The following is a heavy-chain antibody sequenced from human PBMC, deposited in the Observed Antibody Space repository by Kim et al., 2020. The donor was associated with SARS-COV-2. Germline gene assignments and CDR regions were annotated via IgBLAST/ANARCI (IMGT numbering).Heavy chain of an antibody. V-gene: IGHV3-30*18. CDR2: ISYDGSNK. CDR1: GFTFSSYG. Sequence: GGSLRLSCAASGFTFSSYGMHWVRQAPGKGLEWVAVISYDGSNKYYADSVKGRFTISRDNSKNTLYLQMNSLRAEDTAVYYCAKQFYSSSWYGSLGDYYGMDVWGQGTTVTVSS. D-gene: IGHD6-13*01. CDR3: AKQFYSSSWYGSLGDYYGMDV. J-gene: IGHJ6*02.